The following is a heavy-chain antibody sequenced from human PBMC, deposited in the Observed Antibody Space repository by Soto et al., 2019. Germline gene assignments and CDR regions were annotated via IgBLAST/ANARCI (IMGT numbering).Heavy chain of an antibody. J-gene: IGHJ4*02. V-gene: IGHV3-7*01. CDR2: IDEDGTKK. Sequence: EVRLVESGGALVQPGGSLRLSCAASGYTFSSYWMTWVRQAPGKGLEWVAAIDEDGTKKYYVDSVRGRFTISRDSAKKSMFLQMSTLRAEDTDMYYCSTYTTTSPGDYWGQGTLVTVSS. D-gene: IGHD1-1*01. CDR1: GYTFSSYW. CDR3: STYTTTSPGDY.